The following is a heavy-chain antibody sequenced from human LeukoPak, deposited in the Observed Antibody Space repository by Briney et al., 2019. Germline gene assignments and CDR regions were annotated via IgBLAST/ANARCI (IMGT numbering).Heavy chain of an antibody. V-gene: IGHV3-48*04. Sequence: GGSLRLSCAASGFTFSSYSMNRVRQAPGKGLEWVSYISSSGSTMYYTDSVKGRFTISRDNAKDSLYLQMNSLRAEDTAVYYCARDPGSGYEEHFDYWGQGTLVTVSS. CDR1: GFTFSSYS. D-gene: IGHD5-12*01. CDR3: ARDPGSGYEEHFDY. J-gene: IGHJ4*02. CDR2: ISSSGSTM.